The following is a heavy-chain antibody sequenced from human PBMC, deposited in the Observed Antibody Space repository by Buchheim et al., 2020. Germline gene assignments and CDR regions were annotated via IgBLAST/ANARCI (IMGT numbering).Heavy chain of an antibody. Sequence: QLQLQESGPGLVKPSETLSLTCTVSGGSISSSSYYWGWIRQPPGKGLEWIGSIYYSGSTYYIPSLKGRVTLSVDPSKNQFSLKLSSVTAADTAVYYCATTLGYCSSTSCSWGQGTL. D-gene: IGHD2-2*01. CDR3: ATTLGYCSSTSCS. J-gene: IGHJ4*02. CDR2: IYYSGST. CDR1: GGSISSSSYY. V-gene: IGHV4-39*01.